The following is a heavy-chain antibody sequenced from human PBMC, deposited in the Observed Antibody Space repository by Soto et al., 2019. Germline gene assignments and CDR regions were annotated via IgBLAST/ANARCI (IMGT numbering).Heavy chain of an antibody. D-gene: IGHD4-17*01. CDR1: GLTFSTST. CDR3: ARSYDDYVY. V-gene: IGHV3-21*01. Sequence: GGSLRLSCAASGLTFSTSTMNWVRQAPGRGLEWVSSISSGSSYIHYADSVKGRFTISRDNAKNSLYLQMNSLRAEDTAMYYCARSYDDYVYWGQGTLVTVSS. J-gene: IGHJ4*02. CDR2: ISSGSSYI.